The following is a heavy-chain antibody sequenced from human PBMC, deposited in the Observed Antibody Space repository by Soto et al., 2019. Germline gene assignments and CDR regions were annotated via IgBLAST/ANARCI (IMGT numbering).Heavy chain of an antibody. CDR2: IYYSGST. D-gene: IGHD6-19*01. Sequence: SETLSLTCTVSGGSISSSSYYWGWIRQPPGKGLEWIGSIYYSGSTYYNPSLKSRVTISVDTSKNQFSLKLSSVTAADTAVYYCARVATDGIAVAGSFDYWGQGTLVTVSS. CDR1: GGSISSSSYY. V-gene: IGHV4-39*01. J-gene: IGHJ4*02. CDR3: ARVATDGIAVAGSFDY.